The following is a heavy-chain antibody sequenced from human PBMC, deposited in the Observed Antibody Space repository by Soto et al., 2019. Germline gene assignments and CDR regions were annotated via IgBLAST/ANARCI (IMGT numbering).Heavy chain of an antibody. J-gene: IGHJ6*02. CDR1: GYTFTSYD. Sequence: SVKVSCKASGYTFTSYDINWVRQATGQGLGCMGGIIPIFGTANYAQKFQGRVTITADESTSSAYMELSSLRSEDTAVYYCARPPGRSGMDVWGQGTTVTVSS. V-gene: IGHV1-69*13. CDR2: IIPIFGTA. CDR3: ARPPGRSGMDV. D-gene: IGHD3-10*01.